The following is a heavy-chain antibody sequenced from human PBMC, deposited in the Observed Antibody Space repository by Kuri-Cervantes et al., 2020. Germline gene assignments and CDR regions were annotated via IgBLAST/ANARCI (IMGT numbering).Heavy chain of an antibody. D-gene: IGHD3-10*01. CDR1: GGIFSSYA. V-gene: IGHV1-69*13. Sequence: SVKVSCKASGGIFSSYAISWVRQAPGQGLEWMGGIIPIFGTANYAQKFQGRVTITADESTSTAYMELSSLRSEDTAVYYCARPGEGSGSYGAFDIWGQGTVVTVSS. CDR3: ARPGEGSGSYGAFDI. J-gene: IGHJ3*02. CDR2: IIPIFGTA.